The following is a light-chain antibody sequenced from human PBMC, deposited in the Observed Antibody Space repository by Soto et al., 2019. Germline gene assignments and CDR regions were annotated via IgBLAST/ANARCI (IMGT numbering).Light chain of an antibody. CDR2: WAW. J-gene: IGKJ4*01. CDR1: QSVLYSSYNQNY. Sequence: DIVMTQSPDSLALSLGERATINCKSSQSVLYSSYNQNYLAWYQQKPGQPPKLLIYWAWTRESGVPDRFSGSGSGADFTLTISSLQAEDVAVYYCQQYYSSPLTFGGGTKVEIK. CDR3: QQYYSSPLT. V-gene: IGKV4-1*01.